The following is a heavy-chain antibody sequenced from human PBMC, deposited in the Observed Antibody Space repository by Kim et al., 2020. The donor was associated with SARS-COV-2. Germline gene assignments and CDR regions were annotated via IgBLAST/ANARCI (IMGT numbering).Heavy chain of an antibody. Sequence: VKGQFTISRDNAKNSLYLQMNSLRAEDTAVYYCASFGLERPTYYYYGMDVWGQGTTVTVSS. CDR3: ASFGLERPTYYYYGMDV. D-gene: IGHD1-1*01. V-gene: IGHV3-11*06. J-gene: IGHJ6*02.